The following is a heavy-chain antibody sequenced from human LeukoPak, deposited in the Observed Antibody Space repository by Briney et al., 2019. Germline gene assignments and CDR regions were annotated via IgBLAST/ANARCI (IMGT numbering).Heavy chain of an antibody. CDR1: GFTFSSYS. V-gene: IGHV3-48*04. Sequence: PGGSLRLSCAASGFTFSSYSMNWVRQAPGKGLEWVSYISSSSSTIYYADSVKGRFTISRDNAKNSLYLQMNSLRAEDMAFYYCAKDAAGTTVTTGGYFDYWGQGTLVTVSS. CDR3: AKDAAGTTVTTGGYFDY. D-gene: IGHD4-11*01. J-gene: IGHJ4*02. CDR2: ISSSSSTI.